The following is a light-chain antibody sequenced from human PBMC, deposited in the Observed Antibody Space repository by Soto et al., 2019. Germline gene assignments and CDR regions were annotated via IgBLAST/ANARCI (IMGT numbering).Light chain of an antibody. CDR1: QSISSY. Sequence: DIQMTQSPSSLSASVGDRVTITCRASQSISSYLNWYQQKPGKAPKLLIYAASSLQSGVPTRFSGSGSGTDFTLTISSLPPEDFATYYCQQSYRTPPTFGGGTQVEIK. CDR2: AAS. CDR3: QQSYRTPPT. J-gene: IGKJ4*01. V-gene: IGKV1-39*01.